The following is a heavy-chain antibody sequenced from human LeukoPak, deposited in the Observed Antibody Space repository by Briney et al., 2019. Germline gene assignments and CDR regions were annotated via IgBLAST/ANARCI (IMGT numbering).Heavy chain of an antibody. CDR2: ITAAGDNT. J-gene: IGHJ4*02. D-gene: IGHD1-1*01. V-gene: IGHV3-23*01. Sequence: GGSLRLSCAASGFTFTKYAMTCVPQAPGRGGEWGSVITAAGDNTDYAESVKGRFTISRDNFKNTLSLQMKSLRDDDTAVYFCAKLVGTGTTPTDYWGQGTMVTVSS. CDR1: GFTFTKYA. CDR3: AKLVGTGTTPTDY.